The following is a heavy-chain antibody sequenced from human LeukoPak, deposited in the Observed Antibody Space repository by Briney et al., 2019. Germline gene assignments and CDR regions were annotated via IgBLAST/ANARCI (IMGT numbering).Heavy chain of an antibody. CDR3: ARDLGWGYGDVDWFDP. Sequence: ASVKVSCKASGYTFTSYDINWVRQAPGQGLEWMGRINPNSGGTNYAQKFQGRVTMTRDTSISTAYMELSRLRSDDTAVYYCARDLGWGYGDVDWFDPWGQGTLVTVSS. D-gene: IGHD4-17*01. CDR2: INPNSGGT. J-gene: IGHJ5*02. CDR1: GYTFTSYD. V-gene: IGHV1-2*06.